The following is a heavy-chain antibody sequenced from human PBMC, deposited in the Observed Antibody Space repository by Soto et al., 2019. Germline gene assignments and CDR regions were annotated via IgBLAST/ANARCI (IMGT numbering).Heavy chain of an antibody. J-gene: IGHJ6*02. Sequence: QPGGSLRLSCAASGFTFSSYAMSWVRQAPGKGLEWVSAISGSGGSTYYADSVKGRFTISRDNSKNTLYLQMNSLRAEDTAVYYCANRYCHGYYYYGIYVRAQRTTVPVS. CDR1: GFTFSSYA. D-gene: IGHD2-15*01. CDR3: ANRYCHGYYYYGIYV. CDR2: ISGSGGST. V-gene: IGHV3-23*01.